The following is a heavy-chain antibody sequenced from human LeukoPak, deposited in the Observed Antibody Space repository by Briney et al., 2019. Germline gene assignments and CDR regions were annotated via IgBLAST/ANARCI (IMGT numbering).Heavy chain of an antibody. CDR3: ARRGN. CDR2: IYHTGRT. Sequence: SETLSLTCAVSGYSISSNYYWGWIRQPPGKGLEWIGSIYHTGRTYYNPSLKSRVTISVDTSKNQFSLKLSSVTAADTAVYYCARRGNLGQGTLVTVSS. V-gene: IGHV4-38-2*01. J-gene: IGHJ4*02. D-gene: IGHD3-16*01. CDR1: GYSISSNYY.